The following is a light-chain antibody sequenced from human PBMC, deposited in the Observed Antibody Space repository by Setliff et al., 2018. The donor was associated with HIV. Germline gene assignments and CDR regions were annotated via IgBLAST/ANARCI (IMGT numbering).Light chain of an antibody. J-gene: IGLJ1*01. CDR3: SSYAGSNKGV. CDR2: EVT. CDR1: SSDVGSYNL. V-gene: IGLV2-23*02. Sequence: QSVLTQPASVSGSPGQSITISCTGTSSDVGSYNLVSWYQQHPGKAPKVMIYEVTKRPSGVSNRFSGSKSGNAASLTISGLQAEDEADYYCSSYAGSNKGVFGTGTKVTVL.